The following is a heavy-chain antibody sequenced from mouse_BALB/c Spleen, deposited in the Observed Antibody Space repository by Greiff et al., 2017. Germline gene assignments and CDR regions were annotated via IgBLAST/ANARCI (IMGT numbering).Heavy chain of an antibody. CDR1: GYTFTSYW. CDR2: INPSTGYT. V-gene: IGHV1-7*01. CDR3: ARMGSSRYYYAMDY. D-gene: IGHD1-1*01. J-gene: IGHJ4*01. Sequence: QVQLQQSGAELAKPGASVKMSCKASGYTFTSYWMHWVKQRPGQGLEWIGYINPSTGYTEYNQKFKDKATLTADKSSSTAYMQLSSLTSEDSAVYYWARMGSSRYYYAMDYWGQGTSVTVSS.